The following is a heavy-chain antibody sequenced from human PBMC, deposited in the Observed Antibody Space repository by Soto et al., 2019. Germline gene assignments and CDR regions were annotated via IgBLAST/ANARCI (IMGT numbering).Heavy chain of an antibody. J-gene: IGHJ3*02. CDR2: IYYSGST. CDR1: GGSISSYY. CDR3: ARYSGYDYAFDI. V-gene: IGHV4-59*01. D-gene: IGHD5-12*01. Sequence: PSETLSLTCTVSGGSISSYYWSWIRQPPGEGLEWIGYIYYSGSTNYNPSLKSRVTISVDTSKNQFSLKLSSVTAADTAVYYCARYSGYDYAFDIWGQGTMVTVSS.